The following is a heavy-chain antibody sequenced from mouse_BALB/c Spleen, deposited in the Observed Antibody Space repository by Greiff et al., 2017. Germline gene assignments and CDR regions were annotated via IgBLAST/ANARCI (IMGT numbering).Heavy chain of an antibody. CDR3: ARSGYYGYVAWFAY. Sequence: QSGPGLVKPSQSLSLTCTVTGYSITSDYAWNWIRQFPGNKLEWMGYISYSGSTSYNPSLKSRISITRDTSKNQFFLQLNSVTTEDTATYYCARSGYYGYVAWFAYWGQGTLVTVSA. CDR1: GYSITSDYA. J-gene: IGHJ3*01. CDR2: ISYSGST. D-gene: IGHD2-2*01. V-gene: IGHV3-2*02.